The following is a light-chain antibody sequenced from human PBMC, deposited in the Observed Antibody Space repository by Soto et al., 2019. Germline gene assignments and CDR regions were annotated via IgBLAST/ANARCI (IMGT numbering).Light chain of an antibody. Sequence: AIQMTQSPSSLSASVGDRVTITCRASQGIRNDLGWYQQKPGKAPKLLIYAASSLQSGVPSRFSGSGSGTEFTLAIASLQPDDFATYYCQQYKDYTYTFGQGTKVDIK. J-gene: IGKJ1*01. CDR1: QGIRND. V-gene: IGKV1-6*01. CDR2: AAS. CDR3: QQYKDYTYT.